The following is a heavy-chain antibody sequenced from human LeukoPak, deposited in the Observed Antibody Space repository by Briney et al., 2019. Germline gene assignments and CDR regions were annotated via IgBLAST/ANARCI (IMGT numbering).Heavy chain of an antibody. CDR3: ARGSYSSGWSHFDY. V-gene: IGHV1-2*02. D-gene: IGHD6-19*01. CDR2: INPNSGGT. J-gene: IGHJ4*02. CDR1: GYTFTGYY. Sequence: ASVKVSCKASGYTFTGYYMHWVRQAPGQGLEWMGWINPNSGGTNYAQKFQGRVTMTRDTSISTAYMELSRLRSDDTAVYYCARGSYSSGWSHFDYWGQGTLVTVSS.